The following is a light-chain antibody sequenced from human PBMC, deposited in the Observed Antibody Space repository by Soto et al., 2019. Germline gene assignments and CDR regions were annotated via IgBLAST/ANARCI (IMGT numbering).Light chain of an antibody. CDR2: DAS. J-gene: IGKJ4*01. CDR1: QSVSSY. CDR3: QQRSNWPLT. V-gene: IGKV3-11*01. Sequence: EILMTQSPVTLSVSPGERATLSCRASQSVSSYLAWYQQKPGQAPRLLIYDASNRATGIPGRFSGSGSGTDFTLTISSLEPEDFAVYYCQQRSNWPLTFGGGTKVDIK.